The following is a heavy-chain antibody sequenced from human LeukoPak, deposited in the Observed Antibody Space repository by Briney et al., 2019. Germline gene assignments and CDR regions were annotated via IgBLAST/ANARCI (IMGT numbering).Heavy chain of an antibody. J-gene: IGHJ5*02. D-gene: IGHD5-18*01. CDR1: GFTVSSNY. V-gene: IGHV3-66*01. CDR3: ARVGYSYGYRWFDP. Sequence: GGSLRLSCAASGFTVSSNYMSWVRQAPGKGLEWASVIYSGGSTYYADSVKGRFTISRDNSKNTLYLQMNSLRAEDTAVYYCARVGYSYGYRWFDPWGQGTLVTVSS. CDR2: IYSGGST.